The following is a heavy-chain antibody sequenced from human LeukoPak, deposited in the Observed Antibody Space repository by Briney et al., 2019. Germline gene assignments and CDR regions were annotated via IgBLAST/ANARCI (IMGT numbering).Heavy chain of an antibody. J-gene: IGHJ5*02. CDR1: GYTFTSYG. CDR2: ISAYNGNT. D-gene: IGHD2-15*01. CDR3: ATAQSRAYCSGGSCLDNWFDP. Sequence: ASVKVSCKASGYTFTSYGISWVRQAPGQGLEWMGWISAYNGNTNYAQKFQGRVTMTEDTSTDTAYMELSSLRSEDTAVYYCATAQSRAYCSGGSCLDNWFDPWGQGTLVTVSS. V-gene: IGHV1-18*01.